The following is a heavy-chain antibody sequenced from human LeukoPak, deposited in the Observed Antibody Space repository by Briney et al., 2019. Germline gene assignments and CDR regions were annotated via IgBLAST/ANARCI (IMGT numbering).Heavy chain of an antibody. D-gene: IGHD6-19*01. CDR3: AAPPRGLAHYYFDS. CDR1: GFSRSSRGVG. CDR2: IYWDDDK. V-gene: IGHV2-5*02. J-gene: IGHJ4*02. Sequence: SGPTLVKPPQTLTLTCIFSGFSRSSRGVGVGWIRQPPGKALEWLAIIYWDDDKLYNTYLKSRLTITKDTSKNQVVLTMTNMDPVDTATYYCAAPPRGLAHYYFDSWGQGKLVTVSS.